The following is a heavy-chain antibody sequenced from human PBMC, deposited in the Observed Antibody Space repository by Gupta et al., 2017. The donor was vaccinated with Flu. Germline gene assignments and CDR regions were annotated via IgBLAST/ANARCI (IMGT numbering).Heavy chain of an antibody. Sequence: EVHLVESGGGLVQPGGFLRLSCAASAFTFSNHYMYWVRQVPGEGLVWVSHINTDGSSTYYADSVKGRFTISRDNAKSTLYLQMNSLRAEDTAVYYCARVCGGDCYGYHFDYWGQGTLATVSS. D-gene: IGHD2-21*01. V-gene: IGHV3-74*01. CDR3: ARVCGGDCYGYHFDY. CDR2: INTDGSST. CDR1: AFTFSNHY. J-gene: IGHJ4*02.